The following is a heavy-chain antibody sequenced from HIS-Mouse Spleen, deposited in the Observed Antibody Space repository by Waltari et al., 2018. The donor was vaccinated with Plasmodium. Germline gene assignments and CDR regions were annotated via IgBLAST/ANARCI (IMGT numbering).Heavy chain of an antibody. D-gene: IGHD3-3*01. Sequence: QLQLQESGPGLVKPSETLSLTCTVSGGSLSSSSYYWGWIRRPPGKGLEWIGSIYYSGSTYYNPSLKSRVTISVDTSKNQFSLKLSSVTAADTAVYYCARQLAYYDFWSGYSRGYYFDYWGQGTLVTVSS. CDR3: ARQLAYYDFWSGYSRGYYFDY. J-gene: IGHJ4*02. CDR1: GGSLSSSSYY. V-gene: IGHV4-39*01. CDR2: IYYSGST.